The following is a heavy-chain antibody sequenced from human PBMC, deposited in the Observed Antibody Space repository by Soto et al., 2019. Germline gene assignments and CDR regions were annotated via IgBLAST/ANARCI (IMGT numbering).Heavy chain of an antibody. Sequence: ASVKVSCKASGYSVTGYYMHWVRQAPGQGREWMGWINPNSGGTNYAQKFQGWVTMTRDTSISTAYMELSRLRSDDTAVYYCAIAYSSSSPHYFYGMDVWGQGTTVTVSS. J-gene: IGHJ6*02. CDR1: GYSVTGYY. CDR3: AIAYSSSSPHYFYGMDV. D-gene: IGHD6-6*01. V-gene: IGHV1-2*04. CDR2: INPNSGGT.